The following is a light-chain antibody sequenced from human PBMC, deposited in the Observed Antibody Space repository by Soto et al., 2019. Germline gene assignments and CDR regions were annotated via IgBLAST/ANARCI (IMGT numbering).Light chain of an antibody. J-gene: IGKJ1*01. Sequence: DIPMTKSPSSLYASVRDRVTITCRASQSISSYLNWYQQKPGKAPKVLIYAASSLKSGVPSRFSGSGSGTDFTLTISSLEPEEFVNYYCQQSYSTPPTCRQGTKVDIK. V-gene: IGKV1-39*01. CDR3: QQSYSTPPT. CDR1: QSISSY. CDR2: AAS.